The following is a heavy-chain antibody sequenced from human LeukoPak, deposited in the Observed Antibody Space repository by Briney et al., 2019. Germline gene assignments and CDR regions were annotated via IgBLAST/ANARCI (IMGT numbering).Heavy chain of an antibody. CDR1: GGSISSGSYY. J-gene: IGHJ4*02. Sequence: SETLSLTCTVSGGSISSGSYYWSWIRQSAGKGLEWIGRIYTSGSTNYNPSLKSRVTISVDTSKNQFSLKLSSVTAADTAVYYCARASKDYYDSSGYIGYWGQGTLVTVSS. CDR3: ARASKDYYDSSGYIGY. V-gene: IGHV4-61*02. D-gene: IGHD3-22*01. CDR2: IYTSGST.